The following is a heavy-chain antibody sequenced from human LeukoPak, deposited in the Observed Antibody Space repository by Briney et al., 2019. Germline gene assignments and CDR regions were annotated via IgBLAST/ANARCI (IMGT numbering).Heavy chain of an antibody. J-gene: IGHJ4*02. V-gene: IGHV1-3*01. CDR1: GYTFTSYA. CDR3: ARFGYSSSWPPYFDY. D-gene: IGHD6-13*01. CDR2: INAGNGNT. Sequence: ASVKVSCKASGYTFTSYAMHWVRQAPGQRLEWMGWINAGNGNTKYSQKFQGRVTITRDTSASTAYMELSSLRSEDTAVYYCARFGYSSSWPPYFDYWGQGTLVTASS.